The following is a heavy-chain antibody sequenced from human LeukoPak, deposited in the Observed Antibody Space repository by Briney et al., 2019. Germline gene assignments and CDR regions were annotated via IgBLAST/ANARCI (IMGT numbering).Heavy chain of an antibody. CDR3: ARDSIVATYGMDV. D-gene: IGHD5-12*01. CDR1: GYTFTSYG. J-gene: IGHJ6*02. CDR2: TIPILGIA. Sequence: SVKVSCKASGYTFTSYGISWVRQAPGQGLEWMGRTIPILGIANYAQKFQGRVTITADKSTSTAYMELSSMRSEDTAVYYCARDSIVATYGMDVWGQGTTVTVSS. V-gene: IGHV1-69*04.